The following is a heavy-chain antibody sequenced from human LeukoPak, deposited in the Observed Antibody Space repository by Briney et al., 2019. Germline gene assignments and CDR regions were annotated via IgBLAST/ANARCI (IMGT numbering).Heavy chain of an antibody. J-gene: IGHJ3*02. CDR1: GYSFIGYC. CDR2: INPNSGGT. Sequence: GASVKVSCKAPGYSFIGYCIHCVRQAPGQGLERMGWINPNSGGTNYAQKFQGRLTMTRDTSISTAYMELSSLRSDDTAVYYCATSDWSNDAFDIWGQGTMVTVSS. V-gene: IGHV1-2*02. CDR3: ATSDWSNDAFDI. D-gene: IGHD6-19*01.